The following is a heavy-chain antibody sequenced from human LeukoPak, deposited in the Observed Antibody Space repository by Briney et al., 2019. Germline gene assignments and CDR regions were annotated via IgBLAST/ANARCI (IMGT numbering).Heavy chain of an antibody. CDR2: ISGSGGST. V-gene: IGHV3-23*01. J-gene: IGHJ4*02. D-gene: IGHD6-6*01. CDR3: AKSGYSSSSSRYFDY. Sequence: GGSLRLSCAAFGFTFSSYAMSWVRQAPGKGLEWVSAISGSGGSTYYAESVKGRFTISRDNSKNTLYLQMNSLRAEDTAVYYCAKSGYSSSSSRYFDYWGQGTLVTVSS. CDR1: GFTFSSYA.